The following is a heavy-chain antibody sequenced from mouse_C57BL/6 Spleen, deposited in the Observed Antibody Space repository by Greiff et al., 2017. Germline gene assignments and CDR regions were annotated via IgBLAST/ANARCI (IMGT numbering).Heavy chain of an antibody. CDR2: IDPENGDT. V-gene: IGHV14-4*01. J-gene: IGHJ1*03. D-gene: IGHD1-1*02. CDR3: TTGGSYAWYFDV. CDR1: GFNIKDDY. Sequence: EVKLVESGAELVRPGASVKLSCTASGFNIKDDYMHWVQQRPEQGLEWIGWIDPENGDTEYASKFQGKATITADTSSNTAYLQLSSLTSEDTAVYYCTTGGSYAWYFDVWGTGTTVTVSS.